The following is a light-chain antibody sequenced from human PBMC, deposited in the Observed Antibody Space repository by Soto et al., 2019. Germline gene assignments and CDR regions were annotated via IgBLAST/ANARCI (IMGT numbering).Light chain of an antibody. Sequence: QSALTQPPSASGSTGQSVTISCTGTSSDVGGYNYVSWYQQHPGKAPKLMIYEVSKRPSGVPDRFSGSKSGNTASLTLSGLKVEDVCVFFCSSYAGSNEGFVTGIMITVL. CDR2: EVS. CDR3: SSYAGSNEG. J-gene: IGLJ1*01. V-gene: IGLV2-8*01. CDR1: SSDVGGYNY.